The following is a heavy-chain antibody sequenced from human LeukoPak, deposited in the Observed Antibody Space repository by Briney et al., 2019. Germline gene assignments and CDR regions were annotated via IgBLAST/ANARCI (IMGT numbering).Heavy chain of an antibody. CDR1: GFTFSSYD. CDR3: ARDRRLRGAFDI. Sequence: PGRSLRLSCAASGFTFSSYDMHWVRQAPGKGLEWVAVIWYDGSNKYYADSVKGRFTISRDNSKNTLYLQMNSLRAEDTAVYYCARDRRLRGAFDIWGQGTMVTVSS. J-gene: IGHJ3*02. CDR2: IWYDGSNK. V-gene: IGHV3-33*01. D-gene: IGHD5-12*01.